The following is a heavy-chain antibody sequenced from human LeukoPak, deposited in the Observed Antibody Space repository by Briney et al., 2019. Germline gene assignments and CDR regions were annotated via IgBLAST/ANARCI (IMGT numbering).Heavy chain of an antibody. CDR2: IDPSDSYT. CDR1: EYSFTSYW. D-gene: IGHD3-10*01. Sequence: GESLRISCKGSEYSFTSYWISWARQMPGKGREGMGRIDPSDSYTKYSPSFQGHVTISVDESISTAFLQWSSLKASDTTMYYCARHLRGSGSYFDYGGQGPLVSVPT. J-gene: IGHJ4*02. CDR3: ARHLRGSGSYFDY. V-gene: IGHV5-10-1*01.